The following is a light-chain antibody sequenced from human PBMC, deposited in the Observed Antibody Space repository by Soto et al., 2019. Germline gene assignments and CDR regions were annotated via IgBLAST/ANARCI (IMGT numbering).Light chain of an antibody. Sequence: EIVMTQSPATLYVYPGERATLSCRASQSISNSVAWYQQKPGQTPRLLIYSASARATGIPARFSGSGSGTEFTLTISSLQSEDFAVYYCQQYNNWPPTCTFGQGTKVDIK. V-gene: IGKV3-15*01. J-gene: IGKJ1*01. CDR2: SAS. CDR1: QSISNS. CDR3: QQYNNWPPTCT.